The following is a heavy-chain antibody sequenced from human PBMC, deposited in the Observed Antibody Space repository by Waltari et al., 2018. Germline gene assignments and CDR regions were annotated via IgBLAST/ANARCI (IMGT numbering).Heavy chain of an antibody. CDR2: IYSGNNT. J-gene: IGHJ4*02. CDR1: GFRVSSKY. Sequence: EVQLVESGGGLIQPGGSLRLSCAASGFRVSSKYMNWVRQAPGKGLDGVSFIYSGNNTYYADSVKGRFTISRDNSKNTLYLQMNSLRAEDTAVYYCARDLRYYFDYWGQGTLVTVSS. CDR3: ARDLRYYFDY. V-gene: IGHV3-53*01.